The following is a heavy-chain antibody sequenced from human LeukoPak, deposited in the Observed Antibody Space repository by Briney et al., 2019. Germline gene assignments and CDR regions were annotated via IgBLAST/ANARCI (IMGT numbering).Heavy chain of an antibody. D-gene: IGHD3-10*01. J-gene: IGHJ6*02. Sequence: ASVKVSCKVSGYTLTELSMHWVRQAPGKGLEWMGGFDPEDGETIYAQKFQGRVTMTEDTSTDTAYMELSSLRSEDTAVYYCATARITMVRGGGDYYYYGMDVWSQGTTVTVSS. CDR1: GYTLTELS. V-gene: IGHV1-24*01. CDR2: FDPEDGET. CDR3: ATARITMVRGGGDYYYYGMDV.